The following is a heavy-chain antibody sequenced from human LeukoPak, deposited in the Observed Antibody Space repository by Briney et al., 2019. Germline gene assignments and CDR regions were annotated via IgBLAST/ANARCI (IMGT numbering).Heavy chain of an antibody. CDR1: GYTFTGYY. CDR3: ARDYCSGGSCYSEFFRFDP. J-gene: IGHJ5*02. D-gene: IGHD2-15*01. V-gene: IGHV1-2*02. CDR2: INPNSGGT. Sequence: GASVKVSCKASGYTFTGYYMHWVRQAPGQGLEWMGWINPNSGGTNYAQKFRGRVTMTRDTSISTAYMELSRLRSDDTAVYYCARDYCSGGSCYSEFFRFDPWGQGTLVTVSS.